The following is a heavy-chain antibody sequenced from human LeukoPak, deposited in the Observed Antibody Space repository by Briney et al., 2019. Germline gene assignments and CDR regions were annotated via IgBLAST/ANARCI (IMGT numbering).Heavy chain of an antibody. Sequence: PGGSLRLSCAASGFTVSSNYMSWVRQAPGKGLEWVSVIYSGGSTYYADSVKGRFTISRDNSKNTLYLQMNSLRAEDTAVYYCARLGGVPIQYYFDYWGQGTLVTVSS. J-gene: IGHJ4*02. CDR1: GFTVSSNY. V-gene: IGHV3-53*01. CDR3: ARLGGVPIQYYFDY. CDR2: IYSGGST. D-gene: IGHD2-2*01.